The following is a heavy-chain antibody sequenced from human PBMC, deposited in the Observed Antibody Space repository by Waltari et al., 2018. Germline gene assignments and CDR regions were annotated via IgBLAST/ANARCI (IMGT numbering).Heavy chain of an antibody. CDR2: LYTRGST. D-gene: IGHD5-12*01. V-gene: IGHV4-61*02. J-gene: IGHJ5*02. CDR3: ARDYGGSGYSLNWFDP. Sequence: QVQLQESGPGLVKPSQTLSLTCTVSGGSISSGSYYWSWIRQPAGKGLEWIGRLYTRGSTNDNPSLRSRVTISVDTSKNQFSLKLSSVTAADTAVYFCARDYGGSGYSLNWFDPWGQGTLVTVSS. CDR1: GGSISSGSYY.